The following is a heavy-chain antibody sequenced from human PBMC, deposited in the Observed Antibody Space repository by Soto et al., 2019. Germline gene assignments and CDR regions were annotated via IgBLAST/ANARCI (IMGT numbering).Heavy chain of an antibody. Sequence: ASVNVSCKSSGYTFTSYCISWVRQAPGQGLECMGWISAYNGNTNYAQKLQGRVTMTTDTSTSTAYMELRSLRSDDTAVYYCARDPSRIVVVTAIRNNWFDPWGQGTLVTVSS. CDR1: GYTFTSYC. CDR2: ISAYNGNT. V-gene: IGHV1-18*01. D-gene: IGHD2-21*02. CDR3: ARDPSRIVVVTAIRNNWFDP. J-gene: IGHJ5*02.